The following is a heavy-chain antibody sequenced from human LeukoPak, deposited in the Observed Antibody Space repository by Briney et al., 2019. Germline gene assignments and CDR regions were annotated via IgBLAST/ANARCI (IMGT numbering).Heavy chain of an antibody. J-gene: IGHJ4*02. D-gene: IGHD6-19*01. V-gene: IGHV3-23*01. CDR2: ISGSGGST. Sequence: PGGSLRLSCAASGFTFSSYAMSWARQAPGKGLEWVSAISGSGGSTYYADSVKGRFTISRDNSKNTLYLQMNSLRAEDTAVYYCAKPYSSGWSPLDYWGQGTLVTVSS. CDR1: GFTFSSYA. CDR3: AKPYSSGWSPLDY.